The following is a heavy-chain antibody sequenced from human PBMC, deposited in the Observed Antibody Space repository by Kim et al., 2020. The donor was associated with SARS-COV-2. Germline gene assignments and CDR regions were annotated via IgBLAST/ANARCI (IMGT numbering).Heavy chain of an antibody. J-gene: IGHJ6*02. V-gene: IGHV3-15*01. Sequence: GGSLRLSCAASGFTFSNAWMSWVRQAPGKGLEWVGRIKSKTDGGTTDYAAPVKGRFTISRDDSKNTLYLQMNSLKTEDTAVYYCTTDLSRGSSWSSYYYYGMDVWGQGTTVTVSS. CDR3: TTDLSRGSSWSSYYYYGMDV. CDR1: GFTFSNAW. CDR2: IKSKTDGGTT. D-gene: IGHD6-13*01.